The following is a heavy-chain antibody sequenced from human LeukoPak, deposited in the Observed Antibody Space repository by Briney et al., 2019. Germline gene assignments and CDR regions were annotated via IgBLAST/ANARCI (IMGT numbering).Heavy chain of an antibody. CDR1: GFTFSSYA. CDR2: ISGSGGST. V-gene: IGHV3-23*01. D-gene: IGHD6-13*01. J-gene: IGHJ4*02. CDR3: AKVSSSLYYYFDY. Sequence: GGSLRLSCAASGFTFSSYAMSWVRQAPGKGLVWVSAISGSGGSTYYADSVKGRFTISRDNSKNTLYLQMNSLRAEDTAVYYCAKVSSSLYYYFDYWGQGTLVTVSS.